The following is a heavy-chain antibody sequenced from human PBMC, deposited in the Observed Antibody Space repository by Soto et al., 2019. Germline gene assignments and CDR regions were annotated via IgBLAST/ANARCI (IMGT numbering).Heavy chain of an antibody. CDR3: AKDSVDIQRLLEWMNDYDMDV. Sequence: QLVESGGGVVQPGRSLRLSCAASGFSFRSYAMHWVRQAPGKGLEWVAVISYDGSNKWYGDSVKGRFTISRDNSEDSLYLEMNSLRAEDTALYYCAKDSVDIQRLLEWMNDYDMDVWGQGTTVTVSS. D-gene: IGHD3-3*01. CDR2: ISYDGSNK. CDR1: GFSFRSYA. V-gene: IGHV3-30*18. J-gene: IGHJ6*02.